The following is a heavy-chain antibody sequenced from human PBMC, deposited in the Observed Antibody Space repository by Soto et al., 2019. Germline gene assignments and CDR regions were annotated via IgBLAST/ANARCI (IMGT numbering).Heavy chain of an antibody. Sequence: QVQLQESGPGLVKPSQTLSLACTVSDGSVSRGGYYWSWLRQSPGKGLEWIGNIYYTGRTSYNPSLKSRVTISLETSKRQFSLRLASVSAADTALYYCAREGSYHDCDYWGQGALVTVSS. D-gene: IGHD1-26*01. CDR1: DGSVSRGGYY. V-gene: IGHV4-31*03. J-gene: IGHJ4*02. CDR3: AREGSYHDCDY. CDR2: IYYTGRT.